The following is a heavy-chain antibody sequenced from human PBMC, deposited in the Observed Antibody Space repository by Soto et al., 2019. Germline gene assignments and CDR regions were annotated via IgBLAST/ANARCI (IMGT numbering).Heavy chain of an antibody. CDR1: GYIFVSYG. Sequence: QVHLVQSGDEMKKPGATVRGSCKASGYIFVSYGIAWVRQGPGQGLEWMGWISPYTGYTHSASKVQGRLTMTTDTSTSTAYLDLGSLTSDDTAVYYCAMVDNYVTPTPQDVWGQGTTVTVSS. J-gene: IGHJ6*02. CDR3: AMVDNYVTPTPQDV. V-gene: IGHV1-18*01. D-gene: IGHD3-16*01. CDR2: ISPYTGYT.